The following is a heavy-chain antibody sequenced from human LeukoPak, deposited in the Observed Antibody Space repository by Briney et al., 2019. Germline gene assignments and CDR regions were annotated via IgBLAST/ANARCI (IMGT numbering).Heavy chain of an antibody. J-gene: IGHJ4*02. V-gene: IGHV1-3*01. CDR1: GYTFTNYA. Sequence: ASVKVSCKASGYTFTNYAVNWLHQAPGQRLEWMGWINAGNGDTKFSQNYQARVTITRDASASTAYMELSSLTSEDTAVYFCARGLWSAHRREYYFDFWGQGTLVTVSS. CDR2: INAGNGDT. D-gene: IGHD3-3*01. CDR3: ARGLWSAHRREYYFDF.